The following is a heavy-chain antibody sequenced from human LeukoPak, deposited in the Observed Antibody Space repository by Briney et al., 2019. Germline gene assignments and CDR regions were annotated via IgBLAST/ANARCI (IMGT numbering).Heavy chain of an antibody. J-gene: IGHJ6*03. V-gene: IGHV3-33*06. CDR3: AKAGYSPTADCFAGTYHYYYMDV. CDR2: IWYDGSNK. Sequence: PGGSLRLSCAASGFTFSAYGMHWVRQAPGKGLEWVTTIWYDGSNKYYADSVKGRFTVSRDNFKNTLYLQMNSLRAEDTALYYCAKAGYSPTADCFAGTYHYYYMDVWGRGTTVTVSS. CDR1: GFTFSAYG. D-gene: IGHD2-15*01.